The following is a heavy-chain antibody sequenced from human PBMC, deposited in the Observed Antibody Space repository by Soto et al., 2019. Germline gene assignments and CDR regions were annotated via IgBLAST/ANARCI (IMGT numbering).Heavy chain of an antibody. D-gene: IGHD3-10*01. CDR1: GGTFSSYA. J-gene: IGHJ4*02. CDR3: ARSVGGSNVNFDY. V-gene: IGHV1-69*05. Sequence: SVTVSCQASGGTFSSYAIIWVRQAPGQGLEWMGGIIPIFGTANYAQKFQGRVTMTRNTAISTAYMELSSLRSEDTAVYYCARSVGGSNVNFDYWGQGTLVTVSS. CDR2: IIPIFGTA.